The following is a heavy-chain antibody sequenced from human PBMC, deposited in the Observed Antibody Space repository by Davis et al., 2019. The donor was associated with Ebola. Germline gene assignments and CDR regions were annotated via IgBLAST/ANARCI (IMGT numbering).Heavy chain of an antibody. CDR3: ARGLPFDY. Sequence: GESLKISCAASGFTFNTYWMTWDRQAPGKGLEWVANIKEDGSEKYYVDSVKGRFTISRDNAKNSLYLQMNSLRAEDTAVYYCARGLPFDYWGQGALVIVSS. V-gene: IGHV3-7*01. J-gene: IGHJ4*02. CDR1: GFTFNTYW. D-gene: IGHD4-11*01. CDR2: IKEDGSEK.